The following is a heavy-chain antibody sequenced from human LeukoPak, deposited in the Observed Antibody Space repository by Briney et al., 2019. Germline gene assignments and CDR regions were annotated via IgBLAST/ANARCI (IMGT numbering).Heavy chain of an antibody. CDR2: ISYDGSNK. CDR3: ARDLRRWLQYLFDY. D-gene: IGHD5-24*01. V-gene: IGHV3-30*04. CDR1: GLTFNNYA. J-gene: IGHJ4*02. Sequence: GGSLRLSCAVSGLTFNNYAMSWVRQAPGKGLEWVAVISYDGSNKYYADSVKGRFTISRDNSKNTLYLQMNSLRAEDTAVYYCARDLRRWLQYLFDYWGQGTLVTVSS.